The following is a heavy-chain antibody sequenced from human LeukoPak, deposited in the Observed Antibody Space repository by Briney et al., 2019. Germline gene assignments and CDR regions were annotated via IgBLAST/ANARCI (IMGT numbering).Heavy chain of an antibody. CDR3: ARVRIAGGWSVGSFDY. CDR1: GFTFSSYS. CDR2: ISSSSSYI. V-gene: IGHV3-21*01. Sequence: GGSLRLSCAASGFTFSSYSMNWVRQAPGKGLEWVSSISSSSSYIYYADSVKGRFTISRDNAKNSLYLQMNSLRAEDTAVYYCARVRIAGGWSVGSFDYWGQGTLVTVSS. D-gene: IGHD2-8*02. J-gene: IGHJ4*02.